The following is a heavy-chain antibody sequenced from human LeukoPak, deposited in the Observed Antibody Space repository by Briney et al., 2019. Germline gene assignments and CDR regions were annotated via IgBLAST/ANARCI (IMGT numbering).Heavy chain of an antibody. Sequence: PGGSLRLSCAASGFTFSGYGMHWVRQAPGKGLEWVAVISYDGSNKYYADSVKGRFTISRDNSKNTLYLQMNSLRAEDTAVYYCARTSWGITMIVHRAFDIWGQGTMVTVSS. CDR3: ARTSWGITMIVHRAFDI. J-gene: IGHJ3*02. V-gene: IGHV3-30*03. CDR2: ISYDGSNK. CDR1: GFTFSGYG. D-gene: IGHD3-22*01.